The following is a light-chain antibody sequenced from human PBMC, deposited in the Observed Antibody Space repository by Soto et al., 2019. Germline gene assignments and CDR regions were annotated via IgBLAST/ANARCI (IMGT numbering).Light chain of an antibody. CDR2: LGS. J-gene: IGKJ2*02. CDR1: QSLLHSNGYNY. CDR3: MQALQTPWT. Sequence: DIVMTQSPLSLPVTPGEPASISCRSSQSLLHSNGYNYLDRYLQKPGQSPQLLIYLGSSRASGVPDRFSGSGSGTDFTLKISRVEAEDVGVYFCMQALQTPWTFGQGTKLEIK. V-gene: IGKV2-28*01.